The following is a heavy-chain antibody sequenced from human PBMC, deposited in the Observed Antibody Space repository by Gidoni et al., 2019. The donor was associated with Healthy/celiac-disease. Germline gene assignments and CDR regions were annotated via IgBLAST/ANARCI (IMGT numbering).Heavy chain of an antibody. CDR3: ARAYYGSGSRRSYNWFDP. D-gene: IGHD3-10*01. CDR1: GFTVRSNY. Sequence: EVQLVESGGGLVQPGGSLRLSCAASGFTVRSNYMSWVRQAPGKGLEWVSVIYSGGSTYYADSVKGRFTISRDNSKNTLYLQMNSLRAEDTAVYYCARAYYGSGSRRSYNWFDPWGQGTLVTVSS. CDR2: IYSGGST. J-gene: IGHJ5*02. V-gene: IGHV3-66*01.